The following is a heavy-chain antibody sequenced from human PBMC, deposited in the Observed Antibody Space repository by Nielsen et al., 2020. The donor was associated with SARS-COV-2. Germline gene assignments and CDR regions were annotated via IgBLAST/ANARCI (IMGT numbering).Heavy chain of an antibody. Sequence: WIRQPTGKGREWVAVISYDGSNKYYADSVKGRFTISRDNSKNTLYLQMNSLRAEDTAVYYCARDLIVGAQTLGFDYWGQGTLVTVSS. J-gene: IGHJ4*02. V-gene: IGHV3-30*04. CDR2: ISYDGSNK. D-gene: IGHD1-26*01. CDR3: ARDLIVGAQTLGFDY.